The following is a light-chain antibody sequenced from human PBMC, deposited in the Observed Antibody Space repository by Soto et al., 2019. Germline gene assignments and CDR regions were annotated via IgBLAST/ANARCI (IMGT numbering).Light chain of an antibody. CDR2: GAF. Sequence: AIRMTQSPSSLSASTGDRVTITCQASQGISSYLAWYQQKPGKAPKLLIYGAFTLHSGVPSRFSGSGSGTDFTLTISSLQPEDFATYYCQQGYSTPLTFGQGTKVDIK. V-gene: IGKV1-8*01. J-gene: IGKJ1*01. CDR3: QQGYSTPLT. CDR1: QGISSY.